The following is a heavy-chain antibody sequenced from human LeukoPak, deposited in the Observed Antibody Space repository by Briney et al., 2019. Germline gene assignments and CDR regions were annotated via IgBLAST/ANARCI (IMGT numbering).Heavy chain of an antibody. CDR2: IKQDGSDK. CDR3: ARDYDSSGYSVRFEY. Sequence: GGSLRLSCAASGFTFSSYWMSWVRQAPGKGLEWVANIKQDGSDKYYVDSVKGRFTITRDNAKNSLYLQMNSLRAEDTAVCYCARDYDSSGYSVRFEYWGQGTLVTVSS. CDR1: GFTFSSYW. V-gene: IGHV3-7*04. D-gene: IGHD3-22*01. J-gene: IGHJ4*02.